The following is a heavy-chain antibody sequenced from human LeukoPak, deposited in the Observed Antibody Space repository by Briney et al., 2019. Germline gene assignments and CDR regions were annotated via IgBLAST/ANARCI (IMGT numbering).Heavy chain of an antibody. V-gene: IGHV4-61*01. CDR3: ARHTLTGDADY. Sequence: PSETLSLTCTVSGGSISSGSYYWSWIRQPPGKGLEWIGYIYHSASTNYNPSLKSRVTISVDTSKNQFSLKLSSVTAADTAVYYCARHTLTGDADYWGQGTLVTVSS. J-gene: IGHJ4*02. D-gene: IGHD7-27*01. CDR1: GGSISSGSYY. CDR2: IYHSAST.